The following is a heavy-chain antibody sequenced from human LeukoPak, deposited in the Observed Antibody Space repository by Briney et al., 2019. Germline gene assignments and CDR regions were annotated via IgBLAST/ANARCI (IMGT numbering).Heavy chain of an antibody. J-gene: IGHJ4*02. CDR3: AKDSGWLRFHY. V-gene: IGHV3-23*01. CDR2: ISPSGDIT. Sequence: PGGSLRLSCAGYGFTFSNHGMNWVRQAAGKGLEWVSGISPSGDITYYVDSVKGRFTISRDNSKNTFYLQMNSLRAEDTAVYYYAKDSGWLRFHYWGQGTLVTVSS. CDR1: GFTFSNHG. D-gene: IGHD5-12*01.